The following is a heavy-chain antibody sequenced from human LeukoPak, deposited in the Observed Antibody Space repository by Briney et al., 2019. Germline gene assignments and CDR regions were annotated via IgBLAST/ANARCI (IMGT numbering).Heavy chain of an antibody. CDR1: GFTFSSYG. CDR3: AKDLYYYDSSGYYLEGAFDY. V-gene: IGHV3-30*18. CDR2: ISYDGSNK. J-gene: IGHJ4*02. D-gene: IGHD3-22*01. Sequence: PGGSLRLSCAASGFTFSSYGMHWVRQAPGKGLEWVAVISYDGSNKYYADSVKGRFTISRDNSKNTLYLQMNSLRAEDTAVYYCAKDLYYYDSSGYYLEGAFDYWGQGTLVTVSS.